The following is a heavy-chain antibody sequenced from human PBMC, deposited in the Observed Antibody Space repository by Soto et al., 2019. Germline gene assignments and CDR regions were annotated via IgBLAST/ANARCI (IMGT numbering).Heavy chain of an antibody. CDR3: ARAVVGATKAFDI. CDR2: VYYSGST. Sequence: PSETLPLSCTVSVVSISSYYRSWIRQPPGKGLEWIGYVYYSGSTNYNPSLKSRVTISVDTSKNQFSLKLSTVTAADTAVYYCARAVVGATKAFDIWGQGTTVTVSS. CDR1: VVSISSYY. V-gene: IGHV4-59*01. D-gene: IGHD1-26*01. J-gene: IGHJ3*02.